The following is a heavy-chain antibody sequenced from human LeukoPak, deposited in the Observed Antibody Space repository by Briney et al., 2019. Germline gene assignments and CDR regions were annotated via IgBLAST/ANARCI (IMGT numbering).Heavy chain of an antibody. CDR3: ARASSDDTAMATPFAY. CDR2: IIPIFGTP. Sequence: ASXXVSCKASGGTFSNYAINWVRQAPGQGLEWMGGIIPIFGTPNYVQKFQGRVTITADESTSTAYMELSSLRSEDTAVYYCARASSDDTAMATPFAYWGQGTLVTASS. V-gene: IGHV1-69*13. D-gene: IGHD5-18*01. J-gene: IGHJ4*02. CDR1: GGTFSNYA.